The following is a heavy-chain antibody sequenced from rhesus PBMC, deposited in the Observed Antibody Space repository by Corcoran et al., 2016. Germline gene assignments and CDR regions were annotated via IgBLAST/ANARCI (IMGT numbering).Heavy chain of an antibody. CDR2: IDPSDSDT. CDR3: AKDRNWNYGLDS. CDR1: GYSFTSYW. D-gene: IGHD1-26*01. V-gene: IGHV5-20*01. Sequence: EVQLVQSGAEVKRPGESLKISCKTSGYSFTSYWISWVRQMPGKGLEWMGAIDPSDSDTRYNPSFQGQVTISADKSISTAYLQCSRLKASDTATYYCAKDRNWNYGLDSWGQGVVVTVSS. J-gene: IGHJ6*01.